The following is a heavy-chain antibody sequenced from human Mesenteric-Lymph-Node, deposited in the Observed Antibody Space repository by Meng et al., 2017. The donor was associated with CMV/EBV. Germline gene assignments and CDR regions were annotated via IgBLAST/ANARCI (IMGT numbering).Heavy chain of an antibody. CDR3: ARDRDILTGPYHFDY. V-gene: IGHV3-11*04. D-gene: IGHD3-9*01. J-gene: IGHJ4*02. Sequence: SGFTFRDYYMSWIRQAPGKGLEWVSYIVDTGSNMYYADSVKGRFAISRDNAKNSLYLQMNSLRAEDTAVYYCARDRDILTGPYHFDYWGQGTLVTVSS. CDR2: IVDTGSNM. CDR1: GFTFRDYY.